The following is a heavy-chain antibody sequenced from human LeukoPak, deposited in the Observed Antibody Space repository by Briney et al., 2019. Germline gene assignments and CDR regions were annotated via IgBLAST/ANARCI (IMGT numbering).Heavy chain of an antibody. CDR2: IYYSGST. D-gene: IGHD2-8*01. V-gene: IGHV4-4*02. CDR1: SGSIFSSNW. J-gene: IGHJ4*02. Sequence: SETLSLTCAVSSGSIFSSNWWSWVRQPPGKGLEWIGSIYYSGSTYYNPSLKSRVTISVDTSKNQFSLKLSSVAAADTAVYYCARGGVTVPFDYWGQGTLVTVSS. CDR3: ARGGVTVPFDY.